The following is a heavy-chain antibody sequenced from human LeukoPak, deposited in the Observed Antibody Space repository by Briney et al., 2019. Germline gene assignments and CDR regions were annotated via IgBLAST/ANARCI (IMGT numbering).Heavy chain of an antibody. D-gene: IGHD6-13*01. CDR1: GFTVSSNY. V-gene: IGHV3-66*01. J-gene: IGHJ5*02. CDR3: ARDSNRGYSSSWYWFDP. Sequence: GGSLRLSCAASGFTVSSNYMSWVRQAPGKGLEWVSVIYSGGSTYYADSVKGSFTISRDNSKNTLYLQMNSLRAEDTAVYYCARDSNRGYSSSWYWFDPWGQGTLVTVSS. CDR2: IYSGGST.